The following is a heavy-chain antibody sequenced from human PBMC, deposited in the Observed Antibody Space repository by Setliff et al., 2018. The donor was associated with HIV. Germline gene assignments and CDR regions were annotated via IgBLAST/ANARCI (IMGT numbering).Heavy chain of an antibody. V-gene: IGHV4-34*01. Sequence: SETLSLTCAVYGGAFNDFYWGWIRQPPGKGLEWIGEIDHSGSTNNNPSLKSRLTISVDTSKKQFSLRLTSLTAADTAVYFCARFSSTGWRRAFDVWGQGTKGTVSS. CDR3: ARFSSTGWRRAFDV. CDR1: GGAFNDFY. J-gene: IGHJ3*01. D-gene: IGHD6-19*01. CDR2: IDHSGST.